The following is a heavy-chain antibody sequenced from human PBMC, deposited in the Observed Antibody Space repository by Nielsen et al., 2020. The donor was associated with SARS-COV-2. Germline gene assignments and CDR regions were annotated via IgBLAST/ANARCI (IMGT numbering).Heavy chain of an antibody. CDR2: IYSGGST. J-gene: IGHJ4*02. D-gene: IGHD2-8*01. CDR1: GFTVSSNY. CDR3: AKVNDGRDYFDY. Sequence: GSLRLSCAASGFTVSSNYMSWVRQAPGKGLEWVSVIYSGGSTYYADSVKGRFTISRDNSKNTLYLQMNSLRAEDTAVYYCAKVNDGRDYFDYWGQGTLVTVSS. V-gene: IGHV3-66*01.